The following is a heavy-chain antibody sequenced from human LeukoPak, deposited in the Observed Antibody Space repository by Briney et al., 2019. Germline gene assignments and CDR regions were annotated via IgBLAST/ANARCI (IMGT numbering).Heavy chain of an antibody. Sequence: SETLSLTCTVDGGSISSSSYYWGWIRQPPGKGLEWIGSTYYSGSTYYNPSLESRVTISVDTSKNQFSLKLSSVTAADTAVYYCASAGSYSVDYWGQGTLVTVSS. CDR3: ASAGSYSVDY. V-gene: IGHV4-39*01. CDR1: GGSISSSSYY. D-gene: IGHD1-26*01. J-gene: IGHJ4*02. CDR2: TYYSGST.